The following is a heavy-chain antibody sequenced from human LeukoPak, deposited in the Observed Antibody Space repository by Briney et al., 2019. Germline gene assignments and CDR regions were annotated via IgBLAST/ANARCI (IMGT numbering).Heavy chain of an antibody. V-gene: IGHV4-4*07. D-gene: IGHD6-19*01. CDR1: GGSISSYY. J-gene: IGHJ6*03. CDR2: IYTSGST. CDR3: ARGRIAVAGYYYYYCMDV. Sequence: PSETLFLTCTVSGGSISSYYWSWIRQPAGKGLEWIGRIYTSGSTNYNPSLKSRVTMSVDTSKNQFSLKLSSVTAADTAVYYCARGRIAVAGYYYYYCMDVWGKGTTVTVSS.